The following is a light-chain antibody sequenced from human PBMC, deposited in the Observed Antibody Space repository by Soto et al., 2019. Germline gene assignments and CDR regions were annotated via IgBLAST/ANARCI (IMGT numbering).Light chain of an antibody. CDR2: DAS. J-gene: IGKJ3*01. Sequence: ETGLTQSPATLSLSQGERATLSCRASQSVSNYVAWYQQKPGQAPRLLIYDASNRATGIPPRFSGGGSGTEFTVTISSLQSEDFAIYYCQQYDIWPPYTFGHGTIVDIK. CDR1: QSVSNY. CDR3: QQYDIWPPYT. V-gene: IGKV3-15*01.